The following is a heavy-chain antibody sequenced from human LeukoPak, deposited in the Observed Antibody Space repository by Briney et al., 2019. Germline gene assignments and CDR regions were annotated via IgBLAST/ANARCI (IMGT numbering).Heavy chain of an antibody. V-gene: IGHV3-11*06. D-gene: IGHD4-17*01. CDR1: GFTFSDYY. CDR2: ISSSSSYT. J-gene: IGHJ4*02. Sequence: GGFLRLSCAASGFTFSDYYMSWIRQAPGKGLEWVSYISSSSSYTNYADSVKGRFTISRDNAKNSLYLQMNSLRAEDTAVYYCARSNYGDYLFDYWGQGTLVTVSS. CDR3: ARSNYGDYLFDY.